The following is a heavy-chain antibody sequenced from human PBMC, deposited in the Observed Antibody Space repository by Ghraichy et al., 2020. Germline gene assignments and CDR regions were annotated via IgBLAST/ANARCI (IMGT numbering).Heavy chain of an antibody. CDR1: GGSFSGYY. D-gene: IGHD2-21*02. CDR2: INHSGST. Sequence: SQTLSLTCAVYGGSFSGYYWSWIRQPPGKGLEWIGEINHSGSTNYNPSLKSRVTISVDTSKNQFSLKLSPVTAADTAVYYCARGQVAIVVVTAGFDPWGQGTLVTVSS. J-gene: IGHJ5*02. CDR3: ARGQVAIVVVTAGFDP. V-gene: IGHV4-34*01.